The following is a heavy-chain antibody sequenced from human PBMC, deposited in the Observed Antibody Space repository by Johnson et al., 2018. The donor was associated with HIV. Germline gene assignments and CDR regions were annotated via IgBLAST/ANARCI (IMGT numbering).Heavy chain of an antibody. Sequence: LVESGGGVVQPGRSLRLSCTASGFTFSSYGIHWVRQAPGKGLEWVALIWYDGSNKYYADSVKGRFTISRDNSKNTLYLQMNSLRAEDTAVYYCAKDLFTEREDDAFDSWGQGTMVTVSS. CDR2: IWYDGSNK. D-gene: IGHD1-26*01. V-gene: IGHV3-33*06. CDR3: AKDLFTEREDDAFDS. J-gene: IGHJ3*02. CDR1: GFTFSSYG.